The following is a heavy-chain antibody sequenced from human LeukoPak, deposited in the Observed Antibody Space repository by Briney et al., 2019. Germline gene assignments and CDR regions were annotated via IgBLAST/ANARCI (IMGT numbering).Heavy chain of an antibody. Sequence: GGSLRLSCAASGFIFNSYWMSWVRQAPGKGLEWVANINQDGSEKYYVDSVKGRFTISRDNAKNSLYLQMDSLRAEDTAVYYCAKDANSGWSYFDYWGQGTLVTVSS. CDR2: INQDGSEK. D-gene: IGHD6-19*01. CDR1: GFIFNSYW. J-gene: IGHJ4*02. V-gene: IGHV3-7*01. CDR3: AKDANSGWSYFDY.